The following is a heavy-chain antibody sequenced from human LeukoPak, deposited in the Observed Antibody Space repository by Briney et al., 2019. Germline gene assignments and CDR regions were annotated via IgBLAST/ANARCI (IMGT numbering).Heavy chain of an antibody. V-gene: IGHV3-30*04. CDR2: ISYDGSNK. J-gene: IGHJ4*02. CDR1: GFTFSSYA. Sequence: GRSLRLSCAASGFTFSSYAMHWVRQAPGKGLEWVAVISYDGSNKYYADSVKGRFTISRDNSKNTLYLQMNSLRAEDTAVYYCAKDCGSGYYYFDYWGQGTLVTVSS. D-gene: IGHD3-22*01. CDR3: AKDCGSGYYYFDY.